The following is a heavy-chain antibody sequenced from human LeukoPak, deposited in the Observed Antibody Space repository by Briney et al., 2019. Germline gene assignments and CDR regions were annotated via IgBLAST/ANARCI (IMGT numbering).Heavy chain of an antibody. Sequence: PGGSLRLSCAASGFTFSNAWMSWVRQAPGEGLEWVGRIKSKTDGGTTDYAAPVKGRFTISRDDSKNTLYLQMNSLKTEDTAVYYCTTDGLGLRGAITRYYFDYWGQGTLVTVSS. CDR1: GFTFSNAW. V-gene: IGHV3-15*01. D-gene: IGHD3-10*01. CDR2: IKSKTDGGTT. J-gene: IGHJ4*02. CDR3: TTDGLGLRGAITRYYFDY.